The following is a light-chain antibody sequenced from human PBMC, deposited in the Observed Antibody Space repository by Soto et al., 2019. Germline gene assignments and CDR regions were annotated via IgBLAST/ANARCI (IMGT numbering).Light chain of an antibody. Sequence: IVMTQSPATLSVSPGERVTLSCRGSQTLNSTLAWYQRRPGQAPRLLIYGASTRASGIPFRFRGSGSGTEYTLTLSGQHSEDFAVYYGLQHTGGPPWTFGQGTKVEL. CDR1: QTLNST. V-gene: IGKV3-15*01. CDR3: LQHTGGPPWT. CDR2: GAS. J-gene: IGKJ1*01.